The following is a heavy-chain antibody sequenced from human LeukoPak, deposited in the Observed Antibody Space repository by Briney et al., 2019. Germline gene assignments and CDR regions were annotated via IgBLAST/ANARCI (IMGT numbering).Heavy chain of an antibody. J-gene: IGHJ4*02. Sequence: SETLSLTCTVSGGSISNYYWSWIRQPPGKGLEWIGYIYYSGSTNYNPSLKSRVTISVDTSKNQFSLKLSSVTAADTAVYYCARSFTHDSSGHLRAFDYWGQGTLVTVSS. CDR3: ARSFTHDSSGHLRAFDY. CDR2: IYYSGST. CDR1: GGSISNYY. D-gene: IGHD3-22*01. V-gene: IGHV4-59*01.